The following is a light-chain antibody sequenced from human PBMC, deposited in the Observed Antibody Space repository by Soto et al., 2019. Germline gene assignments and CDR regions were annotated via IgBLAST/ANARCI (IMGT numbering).Light chain of an antibody. J-gene: IGKJ2*01. CDR1: QSINNN. CDR3: QLSYTTPYT. V-gene: IGKV1-39*01. CDR2: AAS. Sequence: DIQMTQSPSSLSASVGDRVTITCRASQSINNNLNWYQQKPGKAPKLLIYAASSLLSGVPSRFSGSGSGTGFTLTISSLQPEDFATYYCQLSYTTPYTFGQGTKLEIK.